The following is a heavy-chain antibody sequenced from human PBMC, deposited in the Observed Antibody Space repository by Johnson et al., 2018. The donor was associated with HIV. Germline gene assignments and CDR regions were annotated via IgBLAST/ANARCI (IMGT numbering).Heavy chain of an antibody. CDR2: ISWNSGGI. Sequence: LVESGGGVVQPGRSLRLSCAASGFTFDDYAMHWVRQAPGKGLEWVAGISWNSGGIGYADSVKGRFTISRDNAKNTLCLQMNFLRAEDTAKYYCAKDTWGSNWNGAFDIWGQGTMVTVSS. CDR1: GFTFDDYA. CDR3: AKDTWGSNWNGAFDI. V-gene: IGHV3-9*01. J-gene: IGHJ3*02. D-gene: IGHD1-1*01.